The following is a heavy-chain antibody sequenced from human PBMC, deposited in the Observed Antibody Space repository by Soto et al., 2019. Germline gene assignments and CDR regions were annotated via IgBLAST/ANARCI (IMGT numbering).Heavy chain of an antibody. CDR3: ARDYSTGGPIDY. V-gene: IGHV5-10-1*01. J-gene: IGHJ4*02. CDR1: GYSFTSYW. Sequence: GSLKISCKGSGYSFTSYWISWVRQMPGKGLEWMGRIDPSDSYTNYNPSLKSRLTMSLDTSSKRFSLRLNPVTAADTAVYYCARDYSTGGPIDYWGRGTLVTVSS. CDR2: IDPSDSYT. D-gene: IGHD2-8*02.